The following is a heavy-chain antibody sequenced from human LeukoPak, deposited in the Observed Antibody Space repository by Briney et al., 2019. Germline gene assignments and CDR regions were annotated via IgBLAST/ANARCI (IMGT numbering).Heavy chain of an antibody. CDR3: VRDAYSSGWSLYYFDY. D-gene: IGHD6-19*01. J-gene: IGHJ4*02. CDR2: IYSSGST. V-gene: IGHV4-4*07. CDR1: GGSISSYY. Sequence: SETLSLTCTVSGGSISSYYWSWIRQPAGKGLEWIGRIYSSGSTNCNPSLQSRVTISVDKSKNQFSLKLSSVTAADTAVYYCVRDAYSSGWSLYYFDYWGQGTLVTVSS.